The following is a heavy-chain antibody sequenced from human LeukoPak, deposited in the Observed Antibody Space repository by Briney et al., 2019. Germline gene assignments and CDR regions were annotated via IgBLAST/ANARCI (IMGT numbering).Heavy chain of an antibody. J-gene: IGHJ4*02. D-gene: IGHD1-20*01. CDR3: ARVNNWSREAN. CDR1: GFTFSSYW. Sequence: TGGSLRLSCAASGFTFSSYWMSWVRQAPGKGLEWVSNIKQDGSEKYYVDSVKSRFTISRDNAKNSLYLQMNSLRAEDTAVYYCARVNNWSREANWGQGTLVTVSS. V-gene: IGHV3-7*01. CDR2: IKQDGSEK.